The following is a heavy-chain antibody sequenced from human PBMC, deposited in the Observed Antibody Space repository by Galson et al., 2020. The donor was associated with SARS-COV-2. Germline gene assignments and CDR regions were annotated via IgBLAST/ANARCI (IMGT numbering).Heavy chain of an antibody. Sequence: ASVKVSCKASGYTFSSYAITWVRQAPGQGLEWMGWISAYNGNINYAQKFQGRVIMTTDTSTTTASMELRSLRSDDTAVYYCARDNGGSSDYFDYWGQGTLVTVSS. J-gene: IGHJ4*02. V-gene: IGHV1-18*01. CDR3: ARDNGGSSDYFDY. CDR2: ISAYNGNI. CDR1: GYTFSSYA. D-gene: IGHD1-26*01.